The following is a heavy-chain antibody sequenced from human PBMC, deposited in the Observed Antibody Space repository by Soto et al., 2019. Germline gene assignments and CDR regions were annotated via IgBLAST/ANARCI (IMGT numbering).Heavy chain of an antibody. CDR1: GFTFSSYG. V-gene: IGHV3-33*06. D-gene: IGHD1-26*01. Sequence: QVQLVESGGGVVQPGRSLRLSCAASGFTFSSYGMHWVRQAPGKGLEWVAVIWHDGSNTYYADSVKGRFTISRDNSKNTLYLQMNSLRAADTAVYYCAKDEWEIIRYAMDVWGRGATVTVSS. CDR3: AKDEWEIIRYAMDV. CDR2: IWHDGSNT. J-gene: IGHJ6*02.